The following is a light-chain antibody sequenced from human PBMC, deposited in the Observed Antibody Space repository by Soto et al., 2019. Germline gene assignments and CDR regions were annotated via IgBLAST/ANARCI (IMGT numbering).Light chain of an antibody. CDR3: QQYDNWPAVT. CDR2: GAS. V-gene: IGKV3-15*01. Sequence: EVVMTQSPATLSVSPGERVTLSCRASQSVSSNLAWYQQKRGQAPRLLISGASTRATGIPARFSGSGSGTEFTLTISTLQSEDFAVYYCQQYDNWPAVTFGQGTRLEIK. CDR1: QSVSSN. J-gene: IGKJ5*01.